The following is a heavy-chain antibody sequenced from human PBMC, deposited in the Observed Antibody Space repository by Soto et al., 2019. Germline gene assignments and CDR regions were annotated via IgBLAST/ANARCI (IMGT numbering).Heavy chain of an antibody. J-gene: IGHJ6*02. D-gene: IGHD3-3*01. CDR2: INAGNGNT. CDR1: GYTFTSYA. CDR3: ARIKPLRFLEWLPLGMDV. V-gene: IGHV1-3*01. Sequence: ASVKVSCKASGYTFTSYAMHWVLQAPGQRLEWMGWINAGNGNTKYSQKFQGRVTITRDTSASTAYMELSSLRSEDTAVYYCARIKPLRFLEWLPLGMDVWGQGTTVTVSS.